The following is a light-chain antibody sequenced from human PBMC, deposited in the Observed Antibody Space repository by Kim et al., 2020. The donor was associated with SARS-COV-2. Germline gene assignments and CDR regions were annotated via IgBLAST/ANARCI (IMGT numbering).Light chain of an antibody. J-gene: IGKJ1*01. CDR3: QEYKSDSWT. CDR2: DAS. V-gene: IGKV1-5*01. CDR1: QTVNIW. Sequence: DIQMTQSPSTLSASVGDRVTITCRASQTVNIWLAWYQQKPGKAPSLLIYDASILESGVPSRFSGSGSGTEFTLTISGLQPDDFATYYCQEYKSDSWTFGQGTKVDIK.